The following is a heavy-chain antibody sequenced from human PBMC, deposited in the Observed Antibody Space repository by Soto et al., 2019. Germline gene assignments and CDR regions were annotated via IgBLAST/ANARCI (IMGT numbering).Heavy chain of an antibody. D-gene: IGHD3-22*01. J-gene: IGHJ4*02. CDR1: GGSISSGGYY. CDR2: IYYSGST. Sequence: SETLSLTCTVSGGSISSGGYYWSWIRQHPGKGLEWIGYIYYSGSTYYNPSLKSRVTISVDTSKNKFSLKLSSVTAADTAVYYCATLSGGYYCDSSGYMIFDYWGQGTLVTSPQ. CDR3: ATLSGGYYCDSSGYMIFDY. V-gene: IGHV4-31*03.